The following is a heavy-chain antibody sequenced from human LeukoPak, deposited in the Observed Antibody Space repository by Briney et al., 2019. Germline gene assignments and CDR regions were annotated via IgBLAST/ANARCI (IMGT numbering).Heavy chain of an antibody. CDR1: GYSFTSYW. Sequence: GESLKISCKGSGYSFTSYWIGWVRQMPGKGLEWMGIIYPGDSDTRYSPSFQGQVTISADKSISTAYLQWSSLKASDTAMYYCATTAKEEHQYSSGWYGDFDYWGQGTLVTVSS. V-gene: IGHV5-51*01. CDR2: IYPGDSDT. CDR3: ATTAKEEHQYSSGWYGDFDY. J-gene: IGHJ4*02. D-gene: IGHD6-19*01.